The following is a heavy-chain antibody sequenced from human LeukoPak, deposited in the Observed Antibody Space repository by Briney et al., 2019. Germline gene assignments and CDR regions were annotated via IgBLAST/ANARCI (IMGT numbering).Heavy chain of an antibody. CDR1: GFTFSSYG. CDR3: AKLPPHIVVVPAAIGGDYFDY. CDR2: IRYDGSNK. Sequence: PGGSLRLSCAASGFTFSSYGMHWVRQAPGKGLEWVAFIRYDGSNKYYADSVKGRFTISRDNSKNTLYLQMNSLRAEDTAVYYCAKLPPHIVVVPAAIGGDYFDYWGQGTLVTVSS. D-gene: IGHD2-2*01. J-gene: IGHJ4*02. V-gene: IGHV3-30*02.